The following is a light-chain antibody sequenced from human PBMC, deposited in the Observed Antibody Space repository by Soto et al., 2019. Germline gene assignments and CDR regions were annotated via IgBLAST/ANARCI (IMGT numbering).Light chain of an antibody. CDR1: QGVKTD. Sequence: DIQMTQSPSSVSASVGDRVTITCRASQGVKTDLGWYQQKPGKAPKRLIYAASRLQSGVPSRFSGSGSGTEFTLTISSLQPEDFASYYCLHHYSYPLTFGGGTRVEIK. V-gene: IGKV1-17*01. J-gene: IGKJ4*01. CDR2: AAS. CDR3: LHHYSYPLT.